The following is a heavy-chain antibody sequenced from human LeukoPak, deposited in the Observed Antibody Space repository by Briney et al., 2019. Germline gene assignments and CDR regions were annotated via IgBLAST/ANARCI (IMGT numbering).Heavy chain of an antibody. J-gene: IGHJ4*02. V-gene: IGHV3-20*01. Sequence: GGSLRLSCLGSGFTFSMSAMHWVRQAPGKGLEWVSGINWNGVSTDYADSVKGRFTISRDNAKNSLYLQMNSLRAEDTALYHCARSSWYSTNLYYFDYWGQGTLVTVSS. CDR3: ARSSWYSTNLYYFDY. CDR1: GFTFSMSA. D-gene: IGHD6-13*01. CDR2: INWNGVST.